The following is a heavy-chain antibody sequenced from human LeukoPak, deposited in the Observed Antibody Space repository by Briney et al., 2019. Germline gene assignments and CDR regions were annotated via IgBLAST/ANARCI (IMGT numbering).Heavy chain of an antibody. D-gene: IGHD2-2*01. V-gene: IGHV3-21*01. CDR1: GFTFSSYS. Sequence: GGSLRLSCAASGFTFSSYSMNWVRQAPGKGLEWVSSISSSSSSYIYYADSVKGRFTISRDNAKNSLYLQMNSLRAEDTAVYYCARGPRYCSSTSCYGPTELDYWGQGTLVTVSS. CDR3: ARGPRYCSSTSCYGPTELDY. CDR2: ISSSSSSYI. J-gene: IGHJ4*02.